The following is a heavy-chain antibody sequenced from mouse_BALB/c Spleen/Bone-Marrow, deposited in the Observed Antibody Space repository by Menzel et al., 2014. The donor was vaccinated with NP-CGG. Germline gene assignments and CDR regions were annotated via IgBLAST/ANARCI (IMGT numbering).Heavy chain of an antibody. CDR1: GFTFSDFY. V-gene: IGHV7-1*02. J-gene: IGHJ3*01. CDR3: ARDVGYGNYFVY. Sequence: EVQLQESGGGLVQPGDSLRLSCATSGFTFSDFYVEWVRQPPGKRLEWIAASRNKAKHYTTEYSASVKGRFIVSRDTSQSILYLQMNALRAEDTAIYYCARDVGYGNYFVYWGQGTLVTVSA. D-gene: IGHD2-10*02. CDR2: SRNKAKHYTT.